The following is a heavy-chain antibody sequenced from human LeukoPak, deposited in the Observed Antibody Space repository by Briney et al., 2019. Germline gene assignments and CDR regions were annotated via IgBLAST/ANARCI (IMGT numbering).Heavy chain of an antibody. V-gene: IGHV3-53*01. CDR2: IYSGGST. D-gene: IGHD6-13*01. CDR1: GFTVSSNY. CDR3: ARRAAGGYYYYYMDV. Sequence: GGSLRLSCAASGFTVSSNYMSWVRQAPGKGLEWVSVIYSGGSTYYADSVKGRFTISRDNSKNTLYLQMNSLRAEDTAVYYCARRAAGGYYYYYMDVWGKGTTVTISS. J-gene: IGHJ6*03.